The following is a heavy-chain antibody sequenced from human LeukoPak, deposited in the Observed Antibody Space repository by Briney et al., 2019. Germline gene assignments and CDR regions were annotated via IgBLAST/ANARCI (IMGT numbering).Heavy chain of an antibody. V-gene: IGHV1-69*01. CDR3: ARTLPGDAYYYYYYYMDV. J-gene: IGHJ6*03. Sequence: SVKVSCKASGGTFSSYAISWVRQAPGQGLEWMGGIIPIFGTANYAQKFQGRVTITADESTSTAYMELSSLGSEDTAVYYCARTLPGDAYYYYYYYMDVWGKGTMVTVSS. D-gene: IGHD3-16*01. CDR2: IIPIFGTA. CDR1: GGTFSSYA.